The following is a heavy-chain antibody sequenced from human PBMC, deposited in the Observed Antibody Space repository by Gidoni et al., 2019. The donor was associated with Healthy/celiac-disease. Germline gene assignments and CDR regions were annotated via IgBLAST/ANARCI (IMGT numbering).Heavy chain of an antibody. J-gene: IGHJ4*02. CDR1: GFTFSSYA. CDR2: ISGSGCIT. CDR3: AKETSITMVRGVITC. D-gene: IGHD3-10*01. V-gene: IGHV3-23*01. Sequence: EVQLLESGGGLVQPGGSLRLSCAASGFTFSSYAMSWVLQAPGKGLECGSAISGSGCITYYAYSVKGRFTISRDNSKNTLYLQMNSLRAEDTAVYYCAKETSITMVRGVITCRGQGTLVTVSS.